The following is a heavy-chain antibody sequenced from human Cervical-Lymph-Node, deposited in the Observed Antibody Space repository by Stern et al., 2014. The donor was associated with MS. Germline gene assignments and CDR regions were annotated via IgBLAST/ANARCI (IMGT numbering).Heavy chain of an antibody. Sequence: VQLEESGGGVVQPGRSLRLSCAASGFTFSSYGMHWVRQAPGKGLEWVAVISYDGSNKYYADSVKGRFTISRDNSKNTLYLQMNSLRAEDTAVYYCAKDLFPALLSDVEYSSSSLDYWGQGTLVTVSS. V-gene: IGHV3-30*18. CDR3: AKDLFPALLSDVEYSSSSLDY. CDR1: GFTFSSYG. D-gene: IGHD6-6*01. CDR2: ISYDGSNK. J-gene: IGHJ4*02.